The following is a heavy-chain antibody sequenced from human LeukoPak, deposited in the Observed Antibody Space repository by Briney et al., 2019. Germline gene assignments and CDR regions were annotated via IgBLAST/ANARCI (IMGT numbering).Heavy chain of an antibody. Sequence: ASVKVSCTASGYTFTIYGISWVRQAPGQGLEWMGWISAYNGNTNYAQKLQGRVTMTTGTSTSTAYMELRSLRSDDTAVYYCARDPMTSVTTFFSWFDPWGQGTLVTVSS. CDR3: ARDPMTSVTTFFSWFDP. CDR1: GYTFTIYG. V-gene: IGHV1-18*01. J-gene: IGHJ5*02. CDR2: ISAYNGNT. D-gene: IGHD4-17*01.